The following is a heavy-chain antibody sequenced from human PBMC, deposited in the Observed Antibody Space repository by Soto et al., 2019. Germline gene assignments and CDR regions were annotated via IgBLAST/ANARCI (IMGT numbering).Heavy chain of an antibody. V-gene: IGHV3-73*02. J-gene: IGHJ4*02. Sequence: EVQLVESGGGLVQPGGSLKLSCAASGFTFSGCAMHWVRQASGKGLEWVGRIRSKANSYATAYAASVKARFTISRDDSKNTAYLQMNSLKTEDTAVYYCTRQTVINYWGQGTRVTVSS. CDR3: TRQTVINY. CDR1: GFTFSGCA. CDR2: IRSKANSYAT.